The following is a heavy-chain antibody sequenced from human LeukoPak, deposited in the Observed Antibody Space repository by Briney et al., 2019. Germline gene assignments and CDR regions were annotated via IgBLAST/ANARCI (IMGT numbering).Heavy chain of an antibody. J-gene: IGHJ4*02. Sequence: SETLSLTCLVSGASSSSADHYWTWIRQPPGKGLEWVGYIYFSGSTYYNPSLKGRATISLDTSKSRFSLKMTSVTAADTAVYFCASVGIKAAVPSDYWGQGTLVTVSS. CDR1: GASSSSADHY. D-gene: IGHD6-13*01. V-gene: IGHV4-30-4*07. CDR2: IYFSGST. CDR3: ASVGIKAAVPSDY.